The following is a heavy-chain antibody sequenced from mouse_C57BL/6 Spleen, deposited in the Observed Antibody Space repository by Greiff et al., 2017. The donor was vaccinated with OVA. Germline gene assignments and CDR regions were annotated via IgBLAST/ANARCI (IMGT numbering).Heavy chain of an antibody. CDR3: ARPYDYDGTSWFAY. CDR1: GFTFSSYT. D-gene: IGHD2-4*01. CDR2: ISGGGGNT. V-gene: IGHV5-9*01. J-gene: IGHJ3*01. Sequence: DVQLVESGGGLVKPGGSLKLSCAASGFTFSSYTMSWVRQTPEKRLEWVATISGGGGNTYYPDSVKGRFTISRDNAKNTLYLQMSSLRSEDTALYYCARPYDYDGTSWFAYWGQGTLVTVSA.